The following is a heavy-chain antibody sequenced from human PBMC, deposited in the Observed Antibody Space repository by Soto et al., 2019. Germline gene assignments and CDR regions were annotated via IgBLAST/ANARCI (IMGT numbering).Heavy chain of an antibody. D-gene: IGHD2-21*02. CDR2: INHSGST. J-gene: IGHJ4*02. CDR3: ASYMGTGYFDY. V-gene: IGHV4-34*01. Sequence: SETLSLTCTVSGGSISGHYWGWIRQPPGKGLEWIGEINHSGSTNYNPSLKSRVTISVDTSKNQFSLKLSSVTAADTAVYYCASYMGTGYFDYWGQGTLVTVSS. CDR1: GGSISGHY.